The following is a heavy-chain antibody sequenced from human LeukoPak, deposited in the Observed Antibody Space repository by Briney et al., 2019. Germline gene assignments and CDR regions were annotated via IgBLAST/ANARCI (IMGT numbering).Heavy chain of an antibody. D-gene: IGHD1-26*01. CDR1: GGTFSSYA. V-gene: IGHV1-69*13. CDR3: ARATGSYYGDYLDY. Sequence: ASVKVSCKASGGTFSSYAISWVRQAPGQGLECMGGIIPIFGTANYAQKFQGRVTITADESTSTAYMELSSLRSEDTAVYYCARATGSYYGDYLDYWGQGTLVTVSS. CDR2: IIPIFGTA. J-gene: IGHJ4*02.